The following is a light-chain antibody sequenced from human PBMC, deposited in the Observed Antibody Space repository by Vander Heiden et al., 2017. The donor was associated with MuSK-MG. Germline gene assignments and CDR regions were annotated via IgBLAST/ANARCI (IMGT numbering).Light chain of an antibody. CDR3: SSYTSSSTLVV. V-gene: IGLV2-14*01. CDR1: SSDVGGYNY. Sequence: SALPQPASVSGSPGQSITISCPGTSSDVGGYNYVSWYQQHPGKAPKLMIYDVSNRPSGVSNRFSGSKSGNTASLAISGLQAEDEADYYCSSYTSSSTLVVFGGGTKLTVL. J-gene: IGLJ2*01. CDR2: DVS.